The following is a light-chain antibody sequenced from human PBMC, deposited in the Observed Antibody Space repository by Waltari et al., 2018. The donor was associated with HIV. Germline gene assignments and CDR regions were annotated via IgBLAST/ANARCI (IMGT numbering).Light chain of an antibody. V-gene: IGKV3-20*01. Sequence: EIVLTQSPGTLSLSPGVRATLSCRASQSVSDSFLNWYQQKPGQSPRLLIYGASSRATGIPDRFRGSGSGTDFTLTISRLEPEDYAVYYCQVFGSSPRFTFGPGTRVEIK. CDR3: QVFGSSPRFT. CDR2: GAS. J-gene: IGKJ3*01. CDR1: QSVSDSF.